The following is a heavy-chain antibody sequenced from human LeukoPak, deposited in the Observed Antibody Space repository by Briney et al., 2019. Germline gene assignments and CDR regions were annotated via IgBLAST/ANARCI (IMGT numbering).Heavy chain of an antibody. J-gene: IGHJ4*02. Sequence: GASVKVSCKASGYTFTGYYMHWLRQAPGQGLEWMGRINPNNGGTNYAQKFQGRVTMTGDTSISTAYMELSSLRSDDTAVYYCTRESGSYHGNDYWGQGTLVTVSS. D-gene: IGHD1-26*01. V-gene: IGHV1-2*06. CDR3: TRESGSYHGNDY. CDR1: GYTFTGYY. CDR2: INPNNGGT.